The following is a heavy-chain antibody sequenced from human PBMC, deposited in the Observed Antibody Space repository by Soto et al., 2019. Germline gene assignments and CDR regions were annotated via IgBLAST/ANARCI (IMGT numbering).Heavy chain of an antibody. Sequence: SETLSLTCAVYGGSFSGYYWSWIRQPPGKGLEWIGEINHSGSTNYNPSLKSRVTISVDTSKNQFSLKLSSVTAADTAVNYCARGLRITIFGVVTPSYMDVWGKGTTVTVSS. D-gene: IGHD3-3*01. V-gene: IGHV4-34*01. CDR3: ARGLRITIFGVVTPSYMDV. CDR1: GGSFSGYY. CDR2: INHSGST. J-gene: IGHJ6*03.